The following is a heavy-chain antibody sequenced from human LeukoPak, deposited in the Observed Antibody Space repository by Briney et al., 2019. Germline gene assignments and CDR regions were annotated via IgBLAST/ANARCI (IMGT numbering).Heavy chain of an antibody. CDR3: ARDVGASAPDAFGI. V-gene: IGHV3-21*01. D-gene: IGHD1-26*01. Sequence: GGSLRLSCAASGFTFSTYNVNWVRQAPGKGLEWVSSISSSSNYIYYADSVKGRFTISRDNAKNSLYLQMNSLRAEDTDVYYCARDVGASAPDAFGIWGQGTMVTVSS. CDR2: ISSSSNYI. J-gene: IGHJ3*02. CDR1: GFTFSTYN.